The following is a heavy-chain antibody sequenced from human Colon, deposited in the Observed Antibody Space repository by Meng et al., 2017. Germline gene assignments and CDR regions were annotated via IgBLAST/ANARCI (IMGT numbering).Heavy chain of an antibody. V-gene: IGHV1-18*01. D-gene: IGHD4-11*01. CDR2: ISGYNGNT. CDR1: GFPFASFG. J-gene: IGHJ4*02. Sequence: VTLWPQGTMPGALVRVSCKALGFPFASFGFSWVLWAPVQGLEWMGWISGYNGNTNYAQKVQDRVTMTTDTSTSTAFMELMSLRSDDTAIYYCARDIYSDYVFDYWGQGTLVTVSS. CDR3: ARDIYSDYVFDY.